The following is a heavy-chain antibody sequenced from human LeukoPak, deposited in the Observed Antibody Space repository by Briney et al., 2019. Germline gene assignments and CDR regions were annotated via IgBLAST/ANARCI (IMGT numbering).Heavy chain of an antibody. J-gene: IGHJ5*02. CDR1: GGSFSGYY. CDR3: ARVRIQRWLRNWFDP. D-gene: IGHD5-18*01. V-gene: IGHV4-34*01. CDR2: INHSGST. Sequence: SETLSLTCAVYGGSFSGYYWSWIRQPPGKGLEWIGDINHSGSTNYNTSLKSRGTITVEAYKNQFSLKLSYVTAADTAVYYCARVRIQRWLRNWFDPWGQGTLVTVSS.